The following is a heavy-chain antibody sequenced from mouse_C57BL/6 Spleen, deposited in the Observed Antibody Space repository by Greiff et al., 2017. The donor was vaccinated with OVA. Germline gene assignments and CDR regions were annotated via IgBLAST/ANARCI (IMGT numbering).Heavy chain of an antibody. J-gene: IGHJ1*03. CDR1: GFTFSDYY. D-gene: IGHD2-1*01. Sequence: EVMLVESEGGLVQPGSSMKLSCTASGFTFSDYYMAWVRQVPEKGLEWVANINYDGSSTYYLDSLKSRFIISRDNAKNILYLQMSSLKSEDTATYYCARGDYGNFPWYFDVWGTGTTVTVSS. CDR2: INYDGSST. CDR3: ARGDYGNFPWYFDV. V-gene: IGHV5-16*01.